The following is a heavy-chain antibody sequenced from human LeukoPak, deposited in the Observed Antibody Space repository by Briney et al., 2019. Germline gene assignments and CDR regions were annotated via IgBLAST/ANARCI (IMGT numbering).Heavy chain of an antibody. CDR2: IYTSGST. CDR3: ARDRGPYDFWSCYYSYYYMDV. V-gene: IGHV4-4*07. CDR1: GGSISSYY. Sequence: SETLSLTCTVSGGSISSYYWSWIRQPAGKGLEWIGRIYTSGSTNYNPSLKSRVTMSVDTSKNQFSLKLSSVTAADTAVYYCARDRGPYDFWSCYYSYYYMDVWGKGTTVTVSS. D-gene: IGHD3-3*01. J-gene: IGHJ6*03.